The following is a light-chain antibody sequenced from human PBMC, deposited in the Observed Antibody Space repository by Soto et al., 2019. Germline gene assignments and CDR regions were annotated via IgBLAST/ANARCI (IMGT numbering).Light chain of an antibody. CDR1: QSISSY. Sequence: DIQMTQSPSSLSASVGDRVTIICRASQSISSYLNWYQQKPGKAPTLLIYAASSLQSGVPSRFSGSESGTDFTLTITSLQPEDFATYYCQQTYTMPITFGQGTQLEI. J-gene: IGKJ5*01. CDR3: QQTYTMPIT. V-gene: IGKV1-39*01. CDR2: AAS.